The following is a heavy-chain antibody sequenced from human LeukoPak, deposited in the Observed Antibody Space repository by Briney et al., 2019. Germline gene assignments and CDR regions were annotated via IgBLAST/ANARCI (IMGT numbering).Heavy chain of an antibody. J-gene: IGHJ4*02. V-gene: IGHV3-7*03. D-gene: IGHD7-27*01. CDR2: IKQDGSEK. Sequence: AGSLRLSCAASGFTFSNFSMSWVRQAPGKGLEWVANIKQDGSEKYYVDSVKGRFTISRDNAKNSLYLQMNSLRADGTAVYYCARVSRWGLNHNPHFWGQGTLVTVSS. CDR3: ARVSRWGLNHNPHF. CDR1: GFTFSNFS.